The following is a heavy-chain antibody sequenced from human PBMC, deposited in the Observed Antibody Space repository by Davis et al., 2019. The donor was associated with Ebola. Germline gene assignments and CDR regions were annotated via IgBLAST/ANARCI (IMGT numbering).Heavy chain of an antibody. Sequence: SGPTLVKPTETLTLTCTVSGFSLSNARMGVSWIRQPPGKALEWLAHIFSNDEKSYSTSLKSRLTISKDTSKSQVVLTMTNMDPVDTATYYCARLPFDFWSGYYSHYYYYGMDVWGQGTTVTVSS. CDR3: ARLPFDFWSGYYSHYYYYGMDV. D-gene: IGHD3-3*01. CDR2: IFSNDEK. V-gene: IGHV2-26*01. CDR1: GFSLSNARMG. J-gene: IGHJ6*02.